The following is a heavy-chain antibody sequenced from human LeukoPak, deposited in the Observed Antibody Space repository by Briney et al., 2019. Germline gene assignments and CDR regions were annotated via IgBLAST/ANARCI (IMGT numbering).Heavy chain of an antibody. CDR2: INPSGNT. Sequence: PSETLSLTCAVYGGSFSGHYWSWVRESPGKGVEWVGEINPSGNTNYNPSLKSRATISVDTSKNQFSLKLTSAAAADTTVYYCARRRDGHINPFDYWGQGTLVTVSS. CDR3: ARRRDGHINPFDY. V-gene: IGHV4-34*01. D-gene: IGHD5-24*01. CDR1: GGSFSGHY. J-gene: IGHJ4*02.